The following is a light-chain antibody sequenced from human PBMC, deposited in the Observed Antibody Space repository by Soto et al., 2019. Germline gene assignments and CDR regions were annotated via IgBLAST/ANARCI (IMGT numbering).Light chain of an antibody. V-gene: IGKV1-8*01. J-gene: IGKJ2*01. CDR2: AAS. CDR1: QGISSY. Sequence: AIRMTQSPSSLSASTGDRVTITCRASQGISSYLDWYQQKPGKAPKLLINAASTLQRGVTSMFSGSKSGTDFTLTISCLQSEDFATYYLQQYYSYPPYTFGQGTKLEIK. CDR3: QQYYSYPPYT.